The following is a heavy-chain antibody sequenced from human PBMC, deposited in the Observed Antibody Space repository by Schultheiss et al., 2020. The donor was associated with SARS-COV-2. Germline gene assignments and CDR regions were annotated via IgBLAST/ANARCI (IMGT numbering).Heavy chain of an antibody. V-gene: IGHV3-23*01. J-gene: IGHJ5*02. CDR3: AKDPHDYILLDP. Sequence: GGSLRLSCAVSGFTFSSYAMSWVRQAPGKGLEWVSAISGSGDRTYYADSVKGRFTISRDNSKNTLYLQMNSLRAEDTAVYYCAKDPHDYILLDPWGQGTLVTVSS. D-gene: IGHD4-11*01. CDR2: ISGSGDRT. CDR1: GFTFSSYA.